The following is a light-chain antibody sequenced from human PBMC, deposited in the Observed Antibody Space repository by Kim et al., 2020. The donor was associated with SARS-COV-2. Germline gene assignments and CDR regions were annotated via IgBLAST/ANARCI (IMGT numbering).Light chain of an antibody. Sequence: GQSITISCTGTSSDIGGYTYVSCYQQHPGNAPHLMIYDVSNRPSVVSNRSSGSKSGNTASLTISGLPAEDEADYYCSSYTSSSTWVFGGGTQLTVL. J-gene: IGLJ3*02. CDR1: SSDIGGYTY. V-gene: IGLV2-14*03. CDR3: SSYTSSSTWV. CDR2: DVS.